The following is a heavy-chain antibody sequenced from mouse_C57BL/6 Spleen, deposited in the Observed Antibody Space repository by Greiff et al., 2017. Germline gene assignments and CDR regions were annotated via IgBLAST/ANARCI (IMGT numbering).Heavy chain of an antibody. CDR3: TSGAWFAY. CDR2: IDPENGDT. J-gene: IGHJ3*01. D-gene: IGHD1-1*02. CDR1: GFNIKDDY. V-gene: IGHV14-4*01. Sequence: VQLKQPGAELVRPGASVKLSCTASGFNIKDDYMHWVKQRPEQGLEWIGWIDPENGDTEYASKFQGKATITVDTSSNTAYLQLSSLTSEDTAVYYCTSGAWFAYWGQGTLVTVSA.